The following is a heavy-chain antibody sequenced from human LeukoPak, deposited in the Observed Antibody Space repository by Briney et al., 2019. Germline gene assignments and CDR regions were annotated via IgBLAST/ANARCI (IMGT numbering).Heavy chain of an antibody. CDR3: AKRGDYGSYWYFDL. J-gene: IGHJ2*01. Sequence: GGSLRLSCTASGFTFSSYGMHWVRQAPGNGLEWVAFISNDGSDKYYADSVRGRFTISRDNSKNTLSLQMDSLRTEDTAVFYCAKRGDYGSYWYFDLWGRGTLVTVSS. V-gene: IGHV3-30*18. CDR1: GFTFSSYG. CDR2: ISNDGSDK. D-gene: IGHD4-17*01.